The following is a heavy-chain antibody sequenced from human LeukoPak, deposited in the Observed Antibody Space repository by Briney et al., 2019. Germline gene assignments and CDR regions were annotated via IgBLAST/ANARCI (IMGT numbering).Heavy chain of an antibody. J-gene: IGHJ4*02. Sequence: ASETLSLTCTVSGGSISSYYWSWIRQPPGKGLEWIGYIYYSGSTNYNPSLKSRVTISVDTSKNQFSLKLSAVNAADTAVYYCARERIDYDSSGYYTYYFDYWGQGTLVTVSS. CDR1: GGSISSYY. CDR2: IYYSGST. D-gene: IGHD3-22*01. V-gene: IGHV4-59*01. CDR3: ARERIDYDSSGYYTYYFDY.